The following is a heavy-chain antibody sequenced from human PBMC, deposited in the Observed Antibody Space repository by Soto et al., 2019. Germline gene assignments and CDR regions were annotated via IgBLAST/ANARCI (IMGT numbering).Heavy chain of an antibody. V-gene: IGHV1-2*02. CDR1: GYTFSDYY. Sequence: QVQLVQSGAEVTKPGASVKVSCKASGYTFSDYYIHWIRQAPGQGLVWMGWINPKTGGTNYAQKFRGRVTTTRDTSLGTAYLDLSRLRSGDTAFYYCARETLYVTSFSPPGRDFWGQGTLVTVSS. D-gene: IGHD2-8*01. CDR2: INPKTGGT. CDR3: ARETLYVTSFSPPGRDF. J-gene: IGHJ4*02.